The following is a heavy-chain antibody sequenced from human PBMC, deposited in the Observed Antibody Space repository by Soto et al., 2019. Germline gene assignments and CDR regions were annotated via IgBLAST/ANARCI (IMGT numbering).Heavy chain of an antibody. J-gene: IGHJ6*02. V-gene: IGHV4-61*01. Sequence: ETLSLTGTVSGGSVSSDTHYWSWIRQPPGKRLEWIGFIYSSGSTNYNPSLKSRVTMSVDTSKNQFSLKLRSVIVADTAVYHCARFVRSCSGTTCYTRADVWGQGTTVTVSS. CDR3: ARFVRSCSGTTCYTRADV. CDR1: GGSVSSDTHY. CDR2: IYSSGST. D-gene: IGHD2-2*02.